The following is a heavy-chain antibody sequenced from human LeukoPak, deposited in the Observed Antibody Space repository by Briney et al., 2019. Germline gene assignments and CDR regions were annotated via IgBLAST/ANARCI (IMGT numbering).Heavy chain of an antibody. J-gene: IGHJ6*03. CDR3: ARRSGYNYYYMDV. CDR2: INPDSAVT. V-gene: IGHV1-2*06. Sequence: ASVKVSCKASGYSFTGYYLYWVRQAPGQGPEWMGRINPDSAVTDYAQKFQGRVTMTRDTSISTAYMELDRLRSDDTAVYYCARRSGYNYYYMDVWGKGTTVTVSS. CDR1: GYSFTGYY. D-gene: IGHD3-10*01.